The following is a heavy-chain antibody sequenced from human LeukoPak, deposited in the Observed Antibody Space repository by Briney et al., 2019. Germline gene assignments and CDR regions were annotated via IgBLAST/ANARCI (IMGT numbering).Heavy chain of an antibody. CDR1: GYTFTGYY. CDR3: ARLSCPGGDCDAFDI. J-gene: IGHJ3*02. D-gene: IGHD2-21*02. Sequence: ASVKVSCKASGYTFTGYYMHWVRQAPGQGLEWMGLINPNSGGTNYAQKFQGRVTMSRDTSISTAYMELSRLRSDDTAVYYCARLSCPGGDCDAFDIRGQGTMVTVSS. V-gene: IGHV1-2*06. CDR2: INPNSGGT.